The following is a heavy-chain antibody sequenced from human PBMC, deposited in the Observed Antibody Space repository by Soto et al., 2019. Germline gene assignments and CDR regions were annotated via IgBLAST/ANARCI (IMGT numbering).Heavy chain of an antibody. D-gene: IGHD6-13*01. V-gene: IGHV3-48*02. CDR3: AREYVRAAAGTPDAFDI. Sequence: PVGSLRLSCAASGFTFSSYSMNWVRQAPGKGLEWVSYISSSSSTIYYADSVKGRFTISRDNAKNSLYLQMNSLRDEDTAVYYCAREYVRAAAGTPDAFDIWGQGTMVTVSS. J-gene: IGHJ3*02. CDR2: ISSSSSTI. CDR1: GFTFSSYS.